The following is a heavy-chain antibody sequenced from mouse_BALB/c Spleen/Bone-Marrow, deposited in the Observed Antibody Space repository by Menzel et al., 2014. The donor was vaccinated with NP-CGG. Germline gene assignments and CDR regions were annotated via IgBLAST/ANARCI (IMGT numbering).Heavy chain of an antibody. J-gene: IGHJ4*01. Sequence: QVQLQQSGAELVKPGASVTLSCKASGYTFTSYWMHWVKQRPGQGLEWIGEIDPSDSYTNYNQKFKGKATLTVDKSSSTAYMQLSSLTSEDSAVCYCASRVLYAMDYWGRGTSVTVSS. CDR3: ASRVLYAMDY. CDR1: GYTFTSYW. V-gene: IGHV1-69*02. CDR2: IDPSDSYT.